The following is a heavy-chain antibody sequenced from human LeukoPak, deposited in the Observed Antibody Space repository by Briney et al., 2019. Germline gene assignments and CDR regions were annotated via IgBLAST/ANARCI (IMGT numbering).Heavy chain of an antibody. CDR2: IYSGGNT. V-gene: IGHV3-53*01. CDR3: ARLIAADGRLYFDY. Sequence: GGSLRLSCAASGFTVSSNYMSWVRQAPGKGLEWVSVIYSGGNTYYADSVRGRFTISRDNSKNTLYLQMNSLRAEDTAVYYCARLIAADGRLYFDYWGQGTLVTVSS. J-gene: IGHJ4*02. CDR1: GFTVSSNY. D-gene: IGHD6-13*01.